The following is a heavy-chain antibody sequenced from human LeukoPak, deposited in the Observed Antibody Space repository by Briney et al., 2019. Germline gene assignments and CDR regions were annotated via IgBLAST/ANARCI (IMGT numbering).Heavy chain of an antibody. CDR1: GYTFTSYA. J-gene: IGHJ6*02. CDR2: INTNTGNP. CDR3: ARSPSTKRLYDFWSGPSLGYYYYGMDV. Sequence: ASVTVSCKASGYTFTSYAMNWVRQAPGQGLEWTGWINTNTGNPTYAQGFTGRFVFSLDTSVSTAYLQISSLKAEDTAVYYCARSPSTKRLYDFWSGPSLGYYYYGMDVWGQGTTVTVSS. V-gene: IGHV7-4-1*02. D-gene: IGHD3-3*01.